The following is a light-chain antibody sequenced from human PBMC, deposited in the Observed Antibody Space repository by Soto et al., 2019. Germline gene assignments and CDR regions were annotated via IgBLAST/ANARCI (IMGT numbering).Light chain of an antibody. V-gene: IGLV2-8*01. CDR1: SSDVGDYNY. J-gene: IGLJ2*01. Sequence: QSALTQPPSASGAPGQSVTISCTGTSSDVGDYNYVSWYQHHPGKAPKLMIYEVSKRPSGVPDRFSGSKSGNTASLTVSGLQADDEADYYCSSYEGSNNFVVFGGGTTLTVL. CDR3: SSYEGSNNFVV. CDR2: EVS.